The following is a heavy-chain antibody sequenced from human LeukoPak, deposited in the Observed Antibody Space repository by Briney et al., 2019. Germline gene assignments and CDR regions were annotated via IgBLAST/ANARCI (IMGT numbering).Heavy chain of an antibody. D-gene: IGHD6-19*01. J-gene: IGHJ4*02. V-gene: IGHV4-4*07. Sequence: SETLSLTCTVSGGSISSYYWSWIRQPAGKGLEWIGRIHTSGSTNYNPSLKSRVTMSVDTSKKQFSLKVTSVTAADTAVYYCASTGSYSSGYFDYWGQGTLVTVSS. CDR1: GGSISSYY. CDR2: IHTSGST. CDR3: ASTGSYSSGYFDY.